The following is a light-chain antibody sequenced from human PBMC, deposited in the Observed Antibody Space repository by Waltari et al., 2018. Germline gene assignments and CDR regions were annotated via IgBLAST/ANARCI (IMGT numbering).Light chain of an antibody. V-gene: IGLV2-8*01. CDR2: EVS. CDR3: SSFAGGGNPVL. CDR1: RRDGGGYNY. Sequence: QSALTQPPSASGSPGQSVTITCRGTRRDGGGYNYVSWYQQHPGTGPKLMIFEVSKRPSGVPDRFSGSKSGNTASLTVSGLQAEDEADYYCSSFAGGGNPVLFGGGTRLTVL. J-gene: IGLJ2*01.